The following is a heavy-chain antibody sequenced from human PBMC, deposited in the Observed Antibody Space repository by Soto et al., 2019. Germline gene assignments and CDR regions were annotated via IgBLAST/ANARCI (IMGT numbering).Heavy chain of an antibody. Sequence: SETLSLTCTVSGGSISSGGYYWSWIRQHPGKGLEWIGYIYYSGSTYYNPSLKSRVTISVDTSKNQFSLKLSSVTAADTAVYYCGRGGFYKQLVRGAFDIWGQGTMVTVSS. CDR1: GGSISSGGYY. CDR2: IYYSGST. J-gene: IGHJ3*02. D-gene: IGHD6-6*01. V-gene: IGHV4-31*03. CDR3: GRGGFYKQLVRGAFDI.